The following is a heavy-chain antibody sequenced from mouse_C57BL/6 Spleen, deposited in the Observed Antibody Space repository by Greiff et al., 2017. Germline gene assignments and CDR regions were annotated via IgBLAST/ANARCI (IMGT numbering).Heavy chain of an antibody. CDR1: GFTFTDYY. D-gene: IGHD2-5*01. CDR3: ARLDYSNLYYAMDY. V-gene: IGHV1-36*01. J-gene: IGHJ4*01. CDR2: VYPYNGGT. Sequence: EVQGVESGPVLVKPGPSVKISCKASGFTFTDYYMHWVKQSHGKSLEWIGLVYPYNGGTSYNQKFKGKATLTVDTSSSTAYMELNSLTSEDSAVYYCARLDYSNLYYAMDYWGQGTSVTVSS.